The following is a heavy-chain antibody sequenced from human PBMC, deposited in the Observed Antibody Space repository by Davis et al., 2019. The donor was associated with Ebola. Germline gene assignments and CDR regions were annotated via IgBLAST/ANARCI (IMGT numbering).Heavy chain of an antibody. Sequence: ASVQVSCKASGYTFTSYGISWVRQPPGQGPDWLGWISAYNGNTNYAQKLQGRVTMTTDTSTSTAYMELRSLRSDDTAVYYCARDLITTPLDVWGQGTTVTVSS. CDR2: ISAYNGNT. J-gene: IGHJ6*02. CDR1: GYTFTSYG. V-gene: IGHV1-18*04. CDR3: ARDLITTPLDV. D-gene: IGHD1-14*01.